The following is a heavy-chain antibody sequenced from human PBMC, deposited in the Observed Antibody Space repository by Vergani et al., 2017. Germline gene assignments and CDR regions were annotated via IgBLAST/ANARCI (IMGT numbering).Heavy chain of an antibody. Sequence: EVPLVQSGAEVKNPGESLRLSCKGSGYSFTSYWISWVRQLPGKGLEWMGRIDPSDSYTNYSPSFQGHVTISADKSISTAYLQWSRLKAWDTAMYYCARDSWEQQVAPFDYWGQGTLVTVSS. CDR2: IDPSDSYT. CDR3: ARDSWEQQVAPFDY. D-gene: IGHD6-13*01. V-gene: IGHV5-10-1*03. CDR1: GYSFTSYW. J-gene: IGHJ4*02.